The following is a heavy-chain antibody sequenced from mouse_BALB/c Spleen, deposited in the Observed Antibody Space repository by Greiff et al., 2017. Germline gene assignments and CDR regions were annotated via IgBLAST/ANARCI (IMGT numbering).Heavy chain of an antibody. J-gene: IGHJ2*01. V-gene: IGHV1-15*01. CDR2: IDPETGGT. D-gene: IGHD1-2*01. CDR1: GYTFTDYE. Sequence: VQLQESGAELVRPGASVTLSCKASGYTFTDYEMHWVKQTPVHGLEWIGAIDPETGGTAYNQKFKGKATLTADKSSSTAYMELRSLTSEDSAVCYCTRGGGVRLRYFDYWGQGTTLTDSS. CDR3: TRGGGVRLRYFDY.